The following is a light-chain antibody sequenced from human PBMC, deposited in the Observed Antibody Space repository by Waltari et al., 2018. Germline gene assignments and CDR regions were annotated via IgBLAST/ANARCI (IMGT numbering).Light chain of an antibody. CDR1: SSNIGAGHD. Sequence: QSVLTQPPSMSGAPGQRVTISRPGSSSNIGAGHDVPWYQVFPGTAPKLLIYGNNNRPSGVPDRFSGSKSDTSASLAIGGLQAEDEADYYCQSFDIRLSGGVVFGGGTKVTVL. V-gene: IGLV1-40*01. CDR3: QSFDIRLSGGVV. CDR2: GNN. J-gene: IGLJ3*02.